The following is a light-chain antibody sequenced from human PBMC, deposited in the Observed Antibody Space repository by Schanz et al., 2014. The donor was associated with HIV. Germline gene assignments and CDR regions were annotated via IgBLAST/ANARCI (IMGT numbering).Light chain of an antibody. J-gene: IGLJ2*01. CDR2: EGT. CDR1: SSDVGGYNH. Sequence: QSALTQPASVSGSPGQSITISCTGTSSDVGGYNHVSWYQQHPGKAPKLMIYEGTKRPSGISNRFSGSKSGNTASLTISGLQAEDEGDYYCSSYTSTNTLVVFGGGTKLTVL. V-gene: IGLV2-14*01. CDR3: SSYTSTNTLVV.